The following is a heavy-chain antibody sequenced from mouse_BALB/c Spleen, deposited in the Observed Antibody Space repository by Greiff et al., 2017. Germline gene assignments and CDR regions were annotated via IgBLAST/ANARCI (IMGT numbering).Heavy chain of an antibody. V-gene: IGHV14-4*02. CDR3: NGGAWAMDY. CDR1: GFNIKDYY. CDR2: IDPENGDT. Sequence: EVQLQQSGAELVRSGASVKLSCTASGFNIKDYYMHWVKQRPEQGLEWIGWIDPENGDTEYDPKFQGKATMTADTSSNTAYLQLSSLTSEDTAVFYWNGGAWAMDYGGQETRDPVSS. J-gene: IGHJ4*01.